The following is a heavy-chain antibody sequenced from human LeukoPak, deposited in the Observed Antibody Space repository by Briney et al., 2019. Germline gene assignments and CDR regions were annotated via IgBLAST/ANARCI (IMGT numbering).Heavy chain of an antibody. CDR2: IIPIFGTA. CDR3: ARGGYSSGWPGYYFDY. J-gene: IGHJ4*02. Sequence: SVKVSCKASGGTFSSYAISWVRQAPGQGLEWMGGIIPIFGTANYAKKFQGRVTITKDESTSTAYMELSSLRSEDTAVYYCARGGYSSGWPGYYFDYWGQGTLVTVSS. V-gene: IGHV1-69*05. D-gene: IGHD6-19*01. CDR1: GGTFSSYA.